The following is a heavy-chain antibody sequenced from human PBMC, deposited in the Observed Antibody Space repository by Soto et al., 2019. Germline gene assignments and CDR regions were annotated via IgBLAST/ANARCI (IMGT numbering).Heavy chain of an antibody. Sequence: PSETLSLTCTVSGCSISHYYWSWIRQSPGKGLEWIGYAYYSGSTDYNPSLKIRVTLSVDTSKNQVSLKLNSVTTADTAVYYCARDRSTYGGGGTGEVKENWFDPWGPGTLVTVSS. V-gene: IGHV4-59*01. CDR3: ARDRSTYGGGGTGEVKENWFDP. D-gene: IGHD2-8*01. J-gene: IGHJ5*02. CDR2: AYYSGST. CDR1: GCSISHYY.